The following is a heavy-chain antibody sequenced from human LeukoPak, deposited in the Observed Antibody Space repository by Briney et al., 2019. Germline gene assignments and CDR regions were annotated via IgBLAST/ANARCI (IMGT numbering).Heavy chain of an antibody. CDR1: GGSFSGYY. Sequence: PSETLSLTCAVYGGSFSGYYWSWIRQLPGKGLEWIGEINHSGSTNYNPSLKSRATISVDTSKNQFSLKLSSVTAADTAAYYCACTVYYGSVDYWGQGTLVTVSS. V-gene: IGHV4-34*01. J-gene: IGHJ4*02. CDR3: ACTVYYGSVDY. CDR2: INHSGST. D-gene: IGHD3-10*01.